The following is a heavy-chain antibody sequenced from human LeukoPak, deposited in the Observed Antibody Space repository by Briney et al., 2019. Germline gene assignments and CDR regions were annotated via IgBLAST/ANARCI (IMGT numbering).Heavy chain of an antibody. CDR3: AKGPPQGHFWSDFRLGEFSEY. CDR1: GFTFSSYA. D-gene: IGHD3-3*02. Sequence: GGSLRLSFAASGFTFSSYAMHWVRQAPGKGLEWVAFIRYDGSNKYYADSVKGRFTISRDNSNNTLYLQMNSLRVEDTAVYYCAKGPPQGHFWSDFRLGEFSEYWGQGTLVTVSS. V-gene: IGHV3-30*02. CDR2: IRYDGSNK. J-gene: IGHJ4*02.